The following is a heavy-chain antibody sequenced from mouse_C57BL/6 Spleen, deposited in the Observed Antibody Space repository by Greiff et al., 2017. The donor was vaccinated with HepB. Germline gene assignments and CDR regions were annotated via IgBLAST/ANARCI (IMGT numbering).Heavy chain of an antibody. Sequence: EVKLMESGAELVRPGASVKLSCTASGFNIKDYYMHWVKQRPEQGLEWIGRIDPEDGDTEYAPKFQGKATMTADTSSNTAYLQLSSLTSEDTAVYYCTRDYGTPMYYFDYWGQGTTLTVSS. V-gene: IGHV14-1*01. D-gene: IGHD2-1*01. J-gene: IGHJ2*01. CDR3: TRDYGTPMYYFDY. CDR2: IDPEDGDT. CDR1: GFNIKDYY.